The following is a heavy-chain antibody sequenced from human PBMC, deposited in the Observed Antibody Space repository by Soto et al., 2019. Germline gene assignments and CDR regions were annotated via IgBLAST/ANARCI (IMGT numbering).Heavy chain of an antibody. CDR2: ISTYNGKT. Sequence: GASVKVSCKASGYTFTNYVISWVLQAPGQGLEWVGWISTYNGKTDSAQKLQGRVSMTTDTSASTAYMELRSLRSDDTAVYYCARGAYSYGHDYWGRGTLVTSPQ. J-gene: IGHJ4*02. CDR1: GYTFTNYV. D-gene: IGHD5-18*01. V-gene: IGHV1-18*01. CDR3: ARGAYSYGHDY.